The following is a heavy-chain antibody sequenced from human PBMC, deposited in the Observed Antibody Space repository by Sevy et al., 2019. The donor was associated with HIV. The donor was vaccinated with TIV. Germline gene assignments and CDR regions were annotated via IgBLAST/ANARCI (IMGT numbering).Heavy chain of an antibody. CDR1: GFTFSDYY. CDR2: INSGDSTI. D-gene: IGHD1-7*01. V-gene: IGHV3-11*01. Sequence: GGSLRLSCAASGFTFSDYYMSWIRQAPGKGLELLSYINSGDSTIHYSDSVRGRFTISRDNAKNSLCPAMNRLSTEDTAVYYCAYFTYGDSEGRTGTIFDYWGQGTLVTVSS. J-gene: IGHJ4*02. CDR3: AYFTYGDSEGRTGTIFDY.